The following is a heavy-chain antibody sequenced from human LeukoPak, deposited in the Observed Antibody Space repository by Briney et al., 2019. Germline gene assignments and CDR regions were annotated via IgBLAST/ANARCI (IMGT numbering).Heavy chain of an antibody. CDR3: ARDYYYGSGSYTPYYYYMDV. CDR1: GYTFTSYD. Sequence: ASVKVSCKASGYTFTSYDINWVRQATGQGLEWMGWMNPNSGGTNYAQKFQGRVTMTRDTSISTAYMELSRLGSDDTAVYYCARDYYYGSGSYTPYYYYMDVWGKGTTVTISS. J-gene: IGHJ6*03. CDR2: MNPNSGGT. V-gene: IGHV1-2*02. D-gene: IGHD3-10*01.